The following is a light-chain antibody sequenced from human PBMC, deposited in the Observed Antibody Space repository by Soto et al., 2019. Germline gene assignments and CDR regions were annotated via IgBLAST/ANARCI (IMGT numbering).Light chain of an antibody. J-gene: IGKJ1*01. V-gene: IGKV1-5*01. Sequence: DIQMTQSPPSLSSSVGDRFTISCRASQTISSWLAWYQQKPGKAPELLIYDASTLESGVPSRFSGSGSGTEFSLTISSLQPDDFATFYCQQYSSFSRTFGQGTKVDI. CDR2: DAS. CDR1: QTISSW. CDR3: QQYSSFSRT.